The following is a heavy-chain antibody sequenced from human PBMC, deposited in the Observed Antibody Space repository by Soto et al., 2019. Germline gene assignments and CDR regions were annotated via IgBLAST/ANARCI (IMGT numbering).Heavy chain of an antibody. Sequence: QVQLVKSGAEVKKPGASVKVSCKASGYTFTSYDINWVRQATGQGLEWMGWMNTNSGNTGYAQKFQGRVTMTRNTSISTAYMELSSLRSEDTAVYYCARGGSVVVPAARYYYYMDVWGRGTTVTVSS. J-gene: IGHJ6*03. V-gene: IGHV1-8*01. CDR3: ARGGSVVVPAARYYYYMDV. CDR2: MNTNSGNT. D-gene: IGHD2-2*01. CDR1: GYTFTSYD.